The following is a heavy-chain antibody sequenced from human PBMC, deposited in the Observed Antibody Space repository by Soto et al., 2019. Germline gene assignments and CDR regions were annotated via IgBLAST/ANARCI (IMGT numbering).Heavy chain of an antibody. Sequence: QVQLQESGPGLVKPSQTLSLTCTVSGGSISSGGYYWSWIRQHPGKGLEWIGYIYYSGSTYYNPSLKSRDTISVDTSKNQFALKLSSVTAADTAVYYCARTNYGDRSVYYFDYWGQGTLVTVSS. D-gene: IGHD4-17*01. V-gene: IGHV4-31*03. CDR2: IYYSGST. J-gene: IGHJ4*02. CDR1: GGSISSGGYY. CDR3: ARTNYGDRSVYYFDY.